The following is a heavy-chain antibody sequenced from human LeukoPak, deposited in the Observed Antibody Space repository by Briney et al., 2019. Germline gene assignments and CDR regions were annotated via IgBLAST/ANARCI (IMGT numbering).Heavy chain of an antibody. CDR2: IRGSCDNT. CDR3: AKEQFLRYVDRNGYYFDH. D-gene: IGHD3-9*01. CDR1: GFTFSSYA. J-gene: IGHJ4*02. Sequence: AGSLTLSCAASGFTFSSYALIWVRQAPGQGLEWVSGIRGSCDNTYYADSVKGRRFTISRDNSKNTLYLQMNSVRAEDTAVYYCAKEQFLRYVDRNGYYFDHWGQGTL. V-gene: IGHV3-23*01.